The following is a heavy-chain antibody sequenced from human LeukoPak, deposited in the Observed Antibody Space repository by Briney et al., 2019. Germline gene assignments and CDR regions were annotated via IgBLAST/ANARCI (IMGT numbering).Heavy chain of an antibody. V-gene: IGHV3-11*04. CDR2: ISSSGSTI. D-gene: IGHD2-2*02. CDR1: GFTFSDYY. CDR3: ARDAGYCSSTSCYTEF. Sequence: GGSLRLSCAASGFTFSDYYMSWIRQAPGKGLEWVSYISSSGSTIYYADSVKGRFTISRDNAKNSPYLQMNSLRAEDTAVYYCARDAGYCSSTSCYTEFGGQGTLVTVSS. J-gene: IGHJ4*02.